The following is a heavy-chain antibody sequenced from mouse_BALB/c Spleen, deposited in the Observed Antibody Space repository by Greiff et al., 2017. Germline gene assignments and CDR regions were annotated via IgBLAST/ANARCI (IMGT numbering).Heavy chain of an antibody. V-gene: IGHV5-12-2*01. CDR3: ARHDYYGSSYWYFDG. CDR2: ISNGGGST. J-gene: IGHJ1*01. CDR1: GFTFSSYT. Sequence: DVHLVESGGGLVQPGGSLKLSCAASGFTFSSYTMSWVRQTPEKRLEWVAYISNGGGSTYYPDTVKGRFTISRDNAKNTLYLQMSSLKSEDTAMYYCARHDYYGSSYWYFDGWGAGTTVTVSS. D-gene: IGHD1-1*01.